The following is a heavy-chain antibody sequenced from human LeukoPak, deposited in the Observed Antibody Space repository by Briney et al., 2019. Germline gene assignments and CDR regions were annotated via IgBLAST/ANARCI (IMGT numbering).Heavy chain of an antibody. CDR3: ARMPGYGDYFYYMDV. Sequence: SETLSLTCTVSRGSTSTYYWSWIRQPAGKGLEWIGRIYPSGNTNFNPSLMSRVTMSIDTSKNQFSLKLSSVTAADTAVYYCARMPGYGDYFYYMDVWGKGTTVTISS. CDR1: RGSTSTYY. CDR2: IYPSGNT. J-gene: IGHJ6*03. V-gene: IGHV4-4*07. D-gene: IGHD4-17*01.